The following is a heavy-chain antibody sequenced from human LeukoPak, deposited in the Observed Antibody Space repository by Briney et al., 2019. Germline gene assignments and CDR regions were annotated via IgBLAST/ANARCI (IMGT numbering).Heavy chain of an antibody. CDR3: ARGLLGNSGYSPYDV. CDR1: GYTFTTYY. V-gene: IGHV1-46*01. Sequence: ASVKVSCKASGYTFTTYYMHWVRQAPGHGLEGVGIINVGAGTTSFARKFQGRVTMTRDTSTSTVYMDLGSLRSDDTAVYYCARGLLGNSGYSPYDVWGQGTMVTVSS. J-gene: IGHJ3*01. D-gene: IGHD3-22*01. CDR2: INVGAGTT.